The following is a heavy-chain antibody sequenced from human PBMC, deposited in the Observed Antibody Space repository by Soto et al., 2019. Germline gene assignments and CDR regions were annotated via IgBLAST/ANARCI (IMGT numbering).Heavy chain of an antibody. CDR2: ISAYNGNT. V-gene: IGHV1-18*01. CDR1: GYTFNSYG. D-gene: IGHD3-10*01. CDR3: ARVEGTYGSGSYYPTDYYHYGMDV. J-gene: IGHJ6*02. Sequence: ASVKVSCKASGYTFNSYGISWVRQAPGQGLEWMGWISAYNGNTNYAQKLQGRVTMTTDTSTSKAYMELRSLRSDDTAVYYCARVEGTYGSGSYYPTDYYHYGMDVWGQGTTVTVSS.